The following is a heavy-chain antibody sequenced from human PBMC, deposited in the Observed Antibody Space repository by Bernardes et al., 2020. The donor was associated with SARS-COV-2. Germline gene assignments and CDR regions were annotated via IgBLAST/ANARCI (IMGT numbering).Heavy chain of an antibody. CDR1: GFTFSNFG. D-gene: IGHD5-18*01. CDR3: ARPNNRRYIH. CDR2: ISCSGRNT. V-gene: IGHV3-23*01. Sequence: GGSLRLSCAASGFTFSNFGMNWVRQAPGNGPEWVSRISCSGRNTYYADSVRGRFTISIDNSKNTLPLQMNSLRAEDTAVYYCARPNNRRYIHWGQGMLVTVSS. J-gene: IGHJ4*02.